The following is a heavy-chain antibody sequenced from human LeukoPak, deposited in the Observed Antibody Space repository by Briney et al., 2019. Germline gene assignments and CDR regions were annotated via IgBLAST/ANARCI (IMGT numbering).Heavy chain of an antibody. Sequence: ASVKVSCKASGYTFTSYGISWVRQAPGQGLEWMGWISAYNGNTNYAQKLQGRVTMTTDTSTSTAYMELRSLRSDDTAVYHCARDEDGHCSSTSCLEFDYWGQGTLVTVSS. CDR1: GYTFTSYG. D-gene: IGHD2-2*01. CDR2: ISAYNGNT. J-gene: IGHJ4*02. CDR3: ARDEDGHCSSTSCLEFDY. V-gene: IGHV1-18*01.